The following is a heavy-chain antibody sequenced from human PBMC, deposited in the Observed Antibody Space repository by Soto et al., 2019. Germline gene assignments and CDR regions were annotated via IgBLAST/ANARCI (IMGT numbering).Heavy chain of an antibody. V-gene: IGHV4-39*01. CDR1: AVSISSSRCH. CDR2: IKYSGTT. D-gene: IGHD1-26*01. J-gene: IGHJ3*02. CDR3: ARHGITGSYYDAFDI. Sequence: SENRCLTCTGSAVSISSSRCHWGWLRHPPGNGLEWIASIKYSGTTFYNPSLKSRVTLSVDTSKNQFALKLSSVTAAETAVYYCARHGITGSYYDAFDIWGQGTMVT.